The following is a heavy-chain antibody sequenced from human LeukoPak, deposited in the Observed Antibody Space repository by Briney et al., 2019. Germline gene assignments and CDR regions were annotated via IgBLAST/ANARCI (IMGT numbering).Heavy chain of an antibody. Sequence: GGSLRLSCAASGFTFSSYWMSWVRQAPGKGLGWVANIKQDGSEKYYVDSVKGRFTISRDNAKNSLYLQMNSLRAEDTAVYYCARMYSSGWYVYFDYWGQGTLVTVSS. CDR3: ARMYSSGWYVYFDY. D-gene: IGHD6-19*01. V-gene: IGHV3-7*01. J-gene: IGHJ4*02. CDR1: GFTFSSYW. CDR2: IKQDGSEK.